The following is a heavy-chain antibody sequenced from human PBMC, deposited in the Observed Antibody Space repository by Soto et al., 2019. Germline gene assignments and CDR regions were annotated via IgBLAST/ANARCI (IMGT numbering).Heavy chain of an antibody. Sequence: GGSLRLSCSASGFAFSDYGMNWVRQAPGEGLEWLAFIDIITSITAYADSVRGRFTISRDNAKNSLFLQMNSLRGEDTAVYYCARDEAGMRDVDYWGQGTLVTVSS. CDR3: ARDEAGMRDVDY. V-gene: IGHV3-48*04. D-gene: IGHD3-10*01. J-gene: IGHJ4*02. CDR1: GFAFSDYG. CDR2: IDIITSIT.